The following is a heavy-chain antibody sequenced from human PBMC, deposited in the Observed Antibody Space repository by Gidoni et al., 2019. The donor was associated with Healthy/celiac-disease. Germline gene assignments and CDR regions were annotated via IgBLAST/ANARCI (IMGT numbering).Heavy chain of an antibody. CDR2: IKQDGSEK. V-gene: IGHV3-7*03. CDR3: ARRGGLWFGNHDAFDI. CDR1: GFTFSSYW. J-gene: IGHJ3*02. D-gene: IGHD3-10*01. Sequence: EVQLVESGGGLVQPGGSLRLSCAASGFTFSSYWMSWVRLAPGKGLEWVANIKQDGSEKYYLDSVKGRFTISRDNAKNSLYLQMNSLRAEDTAVYYCARRGGLWFGNHDAFDIWGQGTMVTVSS.